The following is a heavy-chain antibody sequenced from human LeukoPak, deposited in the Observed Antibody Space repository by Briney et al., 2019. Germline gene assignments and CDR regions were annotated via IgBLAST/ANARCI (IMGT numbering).Heavy chain of an antibody. V-gene: IGHV1-2*02. CDR2: VNPNRGGT. CDR3: ASCGGGSCSRTNWFDP. J-gene: IGHJ5*02. Sequence: ASVNVSCKASGYTFTGYYMHGVGQAAGRGREWMGWVNPNRGGTHYAQKFQGRVTMTSDTSISTAYMELSRLRSDATAVYYCASCGGGSCSRTNWFDPWGQGTLVTVSS. CDR1: GYTFTGYY. D-gene: IGHD2-15*01.